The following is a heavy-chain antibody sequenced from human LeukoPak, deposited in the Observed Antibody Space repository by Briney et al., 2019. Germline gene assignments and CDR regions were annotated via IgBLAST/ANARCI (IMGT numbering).Heavy chain of an antibody. CDR3: VRLGSTSPGNWYKLFDQ. J-gene: IGHJ4*02. D-gene: IGHD2-2*01. CDR2: INPSGGST. CDR1: GYTFTSYY. Sequence: GASVKVSCKASGYTFTSYYMHWVRQAPGQGPEWMGIINPSGGSTTFAQKFQGRVTMTRDTSTSTVYMELSSLRSEDTAVYYCVRLGSTSPGNWYKLFDQWGQGTLVTVSS. V-gene: IGHV1-46*01.